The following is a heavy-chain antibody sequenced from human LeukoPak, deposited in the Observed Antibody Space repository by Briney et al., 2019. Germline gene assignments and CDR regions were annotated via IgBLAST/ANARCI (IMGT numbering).Heavy chain of an antibody. J-gene: IGHJ4*02. CDR2: ISPRGGST. Sequence: GGSLRLSCAASGFTFSDYHMNWIRQAPWKGLEWVSYISPRGGSTYFADSVKGRFTISRDNAENSLFLQMNSLAADDTAVYYCAAGRDIAVAGPGGYFDYWGQGTLVTVSS. CDR1: GFTFSDYH. V-gene: IGHV3-11*01. CDR3: AAGRDIAVAGPGGYFDY. D-gene: IGHD6-19*01.